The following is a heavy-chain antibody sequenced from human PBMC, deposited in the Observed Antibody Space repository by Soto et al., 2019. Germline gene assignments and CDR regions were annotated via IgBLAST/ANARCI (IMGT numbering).Heavy chain of an antibody. CDR3: ARNDKRGFYFDF. V-gene: IGHV4-31*03. J-gene: IGHJ4*02. Sequence: SETLSLTCTVSGDSSRSGDHYCSCIRHHPGKGLEWIGYIYYSGSTLHTPSLKSRVSISVDTSQNQFSLKLHSVTAADTAVYYCARNDKRGFYFDFWGQGTPVTVSS. D-gene: IGHD1-1*01. CDR2: IYYSGST. CDR1: GDSSRSGDHY.